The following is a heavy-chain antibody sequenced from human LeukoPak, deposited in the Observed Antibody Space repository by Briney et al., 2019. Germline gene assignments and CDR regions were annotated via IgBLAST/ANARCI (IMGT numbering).Heavy chain of an antibody. V-gene: IGHV3-23*01. CDR2: IGSGGVDT. J-gene: IGHJ4*02. D-gene: IGHD2-2*01. CDR3: ARYLRDSGTSRITLDH. Sequence: GGSLRLSCGASGFIFGKYAMSWVRQAPGKGLEWVSGIGSGGVDTIYADSVKGRFTISRDNSKNTLSLRMGSLRADDTAIYFCARYLRDSGTSRITLDHWGQGTLVIVSS. CDR1: GFIFGKYA.